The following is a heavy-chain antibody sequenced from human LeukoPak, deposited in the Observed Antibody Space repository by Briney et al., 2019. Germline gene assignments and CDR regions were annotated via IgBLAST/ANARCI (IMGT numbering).Heavy chain of an antibody. J-gene: IGHJ4*02. V-gene: IGHV4-39*01. CDR3: ARHSSYYGNFDY. CDR1: GGSISSSSYY. Sequence: PSETLSLTCTVSGGSISSSSYYWGWIRQPPGKGLEWIGSIYHSGSSYYNPSLKSRVTISVDTSKNQFSLKLGSVTAADTAVYYCARHSSYYGNFDYWGQGTLVTVSS. CDR2: IYHSGSS. D-gene: IGHD3-10*01.